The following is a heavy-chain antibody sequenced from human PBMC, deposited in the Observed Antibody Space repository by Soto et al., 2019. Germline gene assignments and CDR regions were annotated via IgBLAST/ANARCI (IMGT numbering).Heavy chain of an antibody. CDR1: GGTFSSYT. Sequence: ASVKVSCKASGGTFSSYTISWVRQAPGQGLEWMGWINVGNGNTKYSQNFQGRVTINQDTSASTAYMELSSLTSEDTAVYYCAREKWGSGSRWLDPWAQGTLVTVSS. J-gene: IGHJ5*02. CDR2: INVGNGNT. V-gene: IGHV1-3*01. CDR3: AREKWGSGSRWLDP. D-gene: IGHD6-19*01.